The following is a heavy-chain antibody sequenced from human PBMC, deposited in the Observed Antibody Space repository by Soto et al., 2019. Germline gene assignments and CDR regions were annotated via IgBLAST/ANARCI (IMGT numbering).Heavy chain of an antibody. CDR2: INHGGST. CDR3: ARGYDFPYIDV. CDR1: GVSFSGYY. V-gene: IGHV4-34*01. J-gene: IGHJ6*03. D-gene: IGHD3-3*01. Sequence: SETLSLTCAVYGVSFSGYYWSWIRQPPGNGLEWIGEINHGGSTNHNPSLKSRVTISVDTSKNQFSLKLSSVTAADTAVYYCARGYDFPYIDVWGQRTTVTVSS.